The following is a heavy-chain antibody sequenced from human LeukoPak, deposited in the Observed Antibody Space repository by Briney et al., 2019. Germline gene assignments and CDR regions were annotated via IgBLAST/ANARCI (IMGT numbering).Heavy chain of an antibody. Sequence: GGSLRLSCAASGFTFSSYAMSWVRQAPGKGLEWVSAISGSGGSTYYADSVKGRFTISRDNSKNTLYLQMNSLRAEDTAVYYCAASIAIPKYYYYGMDVWGQGTTVTVSS. CDR1: GFTFSSYA. J-gene: IGHJ6*02. CDR2: ISGSGGST. D-gene: IGHD6-6*01. CDR3: AASIAIPKYYYYGMDV. V-gene: IGHV3-23*01.